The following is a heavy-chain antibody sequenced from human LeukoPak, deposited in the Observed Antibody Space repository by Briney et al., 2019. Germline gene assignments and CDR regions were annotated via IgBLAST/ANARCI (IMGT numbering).Heavy chain of an antibody. CDR2: ISGSGGST. V-gene: IGHV3-23*01. Sequence: PGGSLRLSCAASGFTFSSYAMSWVRQAPGKGLEWVSAISGSGGSTYYADSVKGRFTISRDNSKNTLYLQMNSLRAEDTAVYYCAKDGYDYVWGSYLSSDYWGQGTLVTVSS. CDR1: GFTFSSYA. J-gene: IGHJ4*02. CDR3: AKDGYDYVWGSYLSSDY. D-gene: IGHD3-16*02.